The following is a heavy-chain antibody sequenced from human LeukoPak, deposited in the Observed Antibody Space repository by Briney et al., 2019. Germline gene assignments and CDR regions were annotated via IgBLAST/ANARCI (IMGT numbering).Heavy chain of an antibody. CDR3: ARDLVRGAPDYLDY. CDR2: IYTDGRI. J-gene: IGHJ4*02. Sequence: GGSLRLSCGGSGFIVSGSYMSWVRQAPGKGLEWVSMIYTDGRIYYADSVKGRFTISRDNSKNTLFLQMSRLRAEDTAMYYCARDLVRGAPDYLDYWGQGTLVTVSS. V-gene: IGHV3-66*02. D-gene: IGHD3-10*01. CDR1: GFIVSGSY.